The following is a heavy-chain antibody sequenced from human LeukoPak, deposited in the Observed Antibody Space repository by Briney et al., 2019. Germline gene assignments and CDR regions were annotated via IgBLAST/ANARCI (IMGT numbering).Heavy chain of an antibody. CDR1: GFTFSSYS. Sequence: GSLRLSCAASGFTFSSYSMNWVRQAPGKGLEWVSYSSSSSSTIYYADSVKGRFTISGDNAKNSLYLQINSLRAEDTAVYYCARDLLWFGELSGWFDPWGQGTLVTVSS. D-gene: IGHD3-10*01. CDR2: SSSSSSTI. V-gene: IGHV3-48*04. CDR3: ARDLLWFGELSGWFDP. J-gene: IGHJ5*02.